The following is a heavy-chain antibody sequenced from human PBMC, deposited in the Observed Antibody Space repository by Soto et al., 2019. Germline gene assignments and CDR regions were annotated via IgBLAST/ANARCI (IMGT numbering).Heavy chain of an antibody. CDR2: IYYSGST. D-gene: IGHD2-15*01. CDR3: AREVVVAARPERYYYYGMDV. J-gene: IGHJ6*02. CDR1: GGSISSGDYY. Sequence: SETLSLTCTVSGGSISSGDYYWSWIRQPPGKGLEWSGYIYYSGSTYYNPSLKSRVTISVDTSKNQFSLKLSSVTAADTAVYYCAREVVVAARPERYYYYGMDVWGQGTTVTVSS. V-gene: IGHV4-30-4*01.